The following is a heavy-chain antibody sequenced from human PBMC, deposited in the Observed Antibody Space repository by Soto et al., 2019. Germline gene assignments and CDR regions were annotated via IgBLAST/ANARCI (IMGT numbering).Heavy chain of an antibody. CDR2: IYYSGST. CDR1: GGSISSYY. CDR3: ARDGYYYDSSGYQRVYYFDY. V-gene: IGHV4-59*01. Sequence: SETMSLTCTVAGGSISSYYWSWIRQKPGKGLEWIGYIYYSGSTNYNPSLKSRVTISVDTSKNQFSLKLSSVTAADTAVYYCARDGYYYDSSGYQRVYYFDYWGQGTLVTVSS. J-gene: IGHJ4*02. D-gene: IGHD3-22*01.